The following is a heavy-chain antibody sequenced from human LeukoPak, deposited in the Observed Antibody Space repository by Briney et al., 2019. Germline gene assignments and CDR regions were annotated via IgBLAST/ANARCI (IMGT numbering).Heavy chain of an antibody. V-gene: IGHV3-23*01. CDR2: ISGSGGST. Sequence: PGGSLTLSCAASGFTFSSYAMSWVRQAPGKGLEWVAAISGSGGSTYYADSVKGRFTISRDNSKNTLYLQMNSLRAEDTAAYYCAKFLPTHIVVANYYFDYWGQGTLVTVSS. CDR1: GFTFSSYA. J-gene: IGHJ4*02. D-gene: IGHD2-21*01. CDR3: AKFLPTHIVVANYYFDY.